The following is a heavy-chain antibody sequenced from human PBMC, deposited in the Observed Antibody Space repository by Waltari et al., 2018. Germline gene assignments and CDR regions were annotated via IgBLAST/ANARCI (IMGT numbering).Heavy chain of an antibody. Sequence: QVQLQESGPGLVKPSETLSLTCTVSGGSISSHYWSWIRQPPGKGLEWIGYIYYSGRTNYNPSLKSRVTISVDTSKNQFSLKLSSVTAADTAVYYCARGRLGGPDYWGQGTLVTVSS. CDR1: GGSISSHY. D-gene: IGHD5-12*01. CDR2: IYYSGRT. V-gene: IGHV4-59*11. CDR3: ARGRLGGPDY. J-gene: IGHJ4*02.